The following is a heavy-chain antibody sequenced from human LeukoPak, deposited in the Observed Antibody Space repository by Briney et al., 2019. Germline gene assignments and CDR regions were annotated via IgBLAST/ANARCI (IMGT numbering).Heavy chain of an antibody. CDR3: ARDGDYDYYYYMDV. V-gene: IGHV1-69*05. Sequence: SVKVSCKASGYTFTGYYMHWVRQAPGQGLEWMGRIIPIFGTANYAQKFQGRVTITTDESTSTAYMELSSLRSEDTAVYYCARDGDYDYYYYMDVWGKGTTVTVSS. CDR2: IIPIFGTA. CDR1: GYTFTGYY. D-gene: IGHD4-17*01. J-gene: IGHJ6*03.